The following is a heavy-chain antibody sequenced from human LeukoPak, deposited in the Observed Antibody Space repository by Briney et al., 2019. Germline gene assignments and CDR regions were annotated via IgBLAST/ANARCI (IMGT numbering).Heavy chain of an antibody. D-gene: IGHD6-19*01. J-gene: IGHJ5*02. Sequence: SETLSLTCTVSGGSISSYYWSWIRQPPGKGLEWIGYIYYSGSTYYNPSLKSRVTISVDTSKNQFSLKLSSVTAADTAVYYCARATVAGTWWFDPWGQGTLVTVSS. CDR3: ARATVAGTWWFDP. V-gene: IGHV4-59*12. CDR1: GGSISSYY. CDR2: IYYSGST.